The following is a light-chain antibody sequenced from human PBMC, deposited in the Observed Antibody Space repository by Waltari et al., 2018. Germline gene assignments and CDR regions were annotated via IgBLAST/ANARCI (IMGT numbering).Light chain of an antibody. CDR3: QAWDTSTYHVV. CDR1: KLGDKY. Sequence: SYELTQPPSVSVSPGQTANITCSGDKLGDKYACWYQKKPGQSPVLVIYQDYKRPSGIPERVAGSNSGNTATLTVSGTQAMDEADYYCQAWDTSTYHVVFGGGTKLTVL. J-gene: IGLJ2*01. CDR2: QDY. V-gene: IGLV3-1*01.